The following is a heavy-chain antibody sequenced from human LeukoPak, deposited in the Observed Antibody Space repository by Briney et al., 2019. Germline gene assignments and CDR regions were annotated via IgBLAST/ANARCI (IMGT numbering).Heavy chain of an antibody. CDR2: IWYDGSNK. CDR3: ARDRSPAPPNYYYGMDV. Sequence: GGSLRLSCAASGFTLSSYGMPWVRLAPGKGLEWVAVIWYDGSNKYYADSVKGRFTISRDNSKNTLYLQMNSLRAEDTAVYYCARDRSPAPPNYYYGMDVWGQGTTVTVSS. CDR1: GFTLSSYG. J-gene: IGHJ6*02. V-gene: IGHV3-33*01.